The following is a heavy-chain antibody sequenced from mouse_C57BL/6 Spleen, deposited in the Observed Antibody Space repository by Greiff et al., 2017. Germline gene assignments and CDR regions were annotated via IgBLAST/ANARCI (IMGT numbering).Heavy chain of an antibody. CDR2: IDPSDSYT. J-gene: IGHJ3*01. D-gene: IGHD2-1*01. CDR1: GYTFTSYW. Sequence: VQLQQPGAELVMPGASVKLSCKASGYTFTSYWMHWVKQRPGQGLEWIGEIDPSDSYTNYNQKFKGKSTLTVDKSSSTAYMQLRSLTSEDSAVYDCARGRGNAWCAYWGKGTLVTVSA. V-gene: IGHV1-69*01. CDR3: ARGRGNAWCAY.